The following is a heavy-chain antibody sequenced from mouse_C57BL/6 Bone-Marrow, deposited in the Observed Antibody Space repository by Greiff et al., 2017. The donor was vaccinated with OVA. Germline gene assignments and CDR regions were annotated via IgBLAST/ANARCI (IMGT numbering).Heavy chain of an antibody. CDR3: ARAVYYYGSSYDWYFDV. D-gene: IGHD1-1*01. J-gene: IGHJ1*03. Sequence: EVQLQQSVAELVRPGASVKLSCTASGFNIKNTYMHWVKQRPEQGLEWIGRIDPANGNTKYAPKFQGKATITADTSSNTAYLQLSSLTSEDTAIYYCARAVYYYGSSYDWYFDVWGTGTTVTVSS. CDR1: GFNIKNTY. V-gene: IGHV14-3*01. CDR2: IDPANGNT.